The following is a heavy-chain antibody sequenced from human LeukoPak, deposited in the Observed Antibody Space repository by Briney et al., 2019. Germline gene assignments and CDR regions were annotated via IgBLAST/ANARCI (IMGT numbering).Heavy chain of an antibody. V-gene: IGHV3-9*01. D-gene: IGHD3-10*01. CDR1: GFTFHDYA. Sequence: PGGSLRLSCAASGFTFHDYAMHWVRQAPGKGLEWVSGISWNSGSIGYADSVKGRFTISRDNAKNSLYLQMNSLRAEDTALYYCAKGLYGSDMDVWGQGTTVTVSS. CDR2: ISWNSGSI. CDR3: AKGLYGSDMDV. J-gene: IGHJ6*02.